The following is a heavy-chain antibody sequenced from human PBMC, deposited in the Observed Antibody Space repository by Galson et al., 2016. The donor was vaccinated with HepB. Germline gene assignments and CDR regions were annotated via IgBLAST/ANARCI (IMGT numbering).Heavy chain of an antibody. Sequence: SLRLSCAASGFIFSSYTMNWVRQAPGKGLECVASIKKDGSEKDYVDSVKGRFTISRDNSNNFLYLQMNSLRAEDTALYYCVSNGDATWGQGTLVTVSS. V-gene: IGHV3-7*01. D-gene: IGHD7-27*01. CDR1: GFIFSSYT. CDR3: VSNGDAT. CDR2: IKKDGSEK. J-gene: IGHJ5*02.